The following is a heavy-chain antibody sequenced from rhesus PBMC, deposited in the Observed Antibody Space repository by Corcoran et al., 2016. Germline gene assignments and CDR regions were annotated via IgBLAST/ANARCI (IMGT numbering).Heavy chain of an antibody. CDR3: ARRTGGNDY. D-gene: IGHD7-45*01. CDR1: GCSISGGYY. J-gene: IGHJ4*01. Sequence: QVQLQASGPGLVKPSEPLSLTCAVSGCSISGGYYWAWIHQHPGKGLEWIGNIYGNSASTYYNPSLKSRVTISKDTSKNQFSLKLSSVTAADTAVYYCARRTGGNDYWGQGVLVTVSS. V-gene: IGHV4S7*01. CDR2: IYGNSAST.